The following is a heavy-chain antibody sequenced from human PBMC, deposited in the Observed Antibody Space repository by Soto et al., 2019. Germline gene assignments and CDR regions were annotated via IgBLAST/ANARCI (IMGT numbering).Heavy chain of an antibody. CDR2: IYYSGST. CDR3: ARLEGYWYFDI. D-gene: IGHD3-3*01. V-gene: IGHV4-59*08. Sequence: QLQLQESGPGLVKPSETLSLTCTVSGGSISSYYWSWIRQPPGKGLEWIGYIYYSGSTNYNPSLKSRVTTSGDTSKNQFSLTLSSVTAADTAVYYCARLEGYWYFDIWGRGTLVTVSS. J-gene: IGHJ2*01. CDR1: GGSISSYY.